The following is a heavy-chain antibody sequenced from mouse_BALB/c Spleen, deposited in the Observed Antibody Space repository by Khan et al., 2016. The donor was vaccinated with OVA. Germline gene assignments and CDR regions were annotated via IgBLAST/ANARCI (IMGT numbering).Heavy chain of an antibody. V-gene: IGHV14-3*02. J-gene: IGHJ1*01. CDR3: ALHSDDPRDFDA. CDR2: IAPANGNT. Sequence: VQLQQSGAALVKPGASVDLSCTASGFNIKDTYIPWVKQRPEQGLEWIGSIAPANGNTKYDPMFHGTATITADTSSDTSYLLLSSLTSDDTAVYVCALHSDDPRDFDAWGAGTMVTVSS. CDR1: GFNIKDTY. D-gene: IGHD2-3*01.